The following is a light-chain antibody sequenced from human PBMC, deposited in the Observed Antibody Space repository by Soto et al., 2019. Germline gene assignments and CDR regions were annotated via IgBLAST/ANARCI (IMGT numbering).Light chain of an antibody. J-gene: IGLJ2*01. CDR1: SSNVGSYNL. CDR3: CSYAGSSTVVV. CDR2: EAT. V-gene: IGLV2-23*01. Sequence: QSVLTQPASVSGSPGQSITISCTGTSSNVGSYNLVSWYQHHPGNAPKLIIYEATKRPSGISDRFSGSKSGNTASLTISGLQAEDEADYYCCSYAGSSTVVVLGGGTKLTVL.